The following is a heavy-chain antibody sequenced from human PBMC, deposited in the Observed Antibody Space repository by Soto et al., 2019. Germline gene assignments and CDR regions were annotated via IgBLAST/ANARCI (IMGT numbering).Heavy chain of an antibody. CDR2: IDPYGSAT. Sequence: PGGPLRLSCAASGFTFSSYWMHWISQAQGKGLVWVSRIDPYGSATKYADYVEGRFTISRDNAKNTLYLQMDFLAAEDTAVYFCARVLKTSGWDNDVFDIWGQGTMVTV. CDR3: ARVLKTSGWDNDVFDI. CDR1: GFTFSSYW. V-gene: IGHV3-74*03. D-gene: IGHD6-19*01. J-gene: IGHJ3*02.